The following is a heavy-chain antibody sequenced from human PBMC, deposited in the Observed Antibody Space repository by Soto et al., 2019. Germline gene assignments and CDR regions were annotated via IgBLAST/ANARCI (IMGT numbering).Heavy chain of an antibody. Sequence: GGSLRLSCAASGFTFSSYAMSWVRQAPGKGLEWVSAISGSGGSTYYADSVKGRFTISRDNSKNTLYLQMNSLRAEDTAVYYCAKSVDYDFWSGRYYGMDVWGQGTTVTVSS. V-gene: IGHV3-23*01. D-gene: IGHD3-3*01. CDR1: GFTFSSYA. CDR2: ISGSGGST. CDR3: AKSVDYDFWSGRYYGMDV. J-gene: IGHJ6*02.